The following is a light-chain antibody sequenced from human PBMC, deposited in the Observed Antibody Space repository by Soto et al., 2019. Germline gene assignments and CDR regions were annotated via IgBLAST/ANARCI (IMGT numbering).Light chain of an antibody. CDR1: QSVSSSY. V-gene: IGKV3-20*01. Sequence: EIVLTQSPGTLSLSPGERATLSCRASQSVSSSYLAWYQQKPGQAPRLLIYGASSRATGIPDRFSGSGSGTDFTLTISRLEPEDFAVYYCQTRITFGQGTRLEIK. CDR2: GAS. CDR3: QTRIT. J-gene: IGKJ5*01.